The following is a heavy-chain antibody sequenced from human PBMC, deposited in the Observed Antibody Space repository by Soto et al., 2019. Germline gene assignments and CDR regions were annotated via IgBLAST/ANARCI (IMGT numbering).Heavy chain of an antibody. D-gene: IGHD2-2*01. CDR1: GGSISSYY. CDR3: ARDGEGYCRSSSFYDYYYMDV. V-gene: IGHV4-59*01. J-gene: IGHJ6*03. Sequence: QVQLQESGPGLVKPSETLSLTCTVSGGSISSYYWSWIRQPPGKGLEWIGYLHYSGSTNYNPSLKSRVTISVDTSKNQFSLKLSSVTAADTAVYYCARDGEGYCRSSSFYDYYYMDVWGKGSTVTVSS. CDR2: LHYSGST.